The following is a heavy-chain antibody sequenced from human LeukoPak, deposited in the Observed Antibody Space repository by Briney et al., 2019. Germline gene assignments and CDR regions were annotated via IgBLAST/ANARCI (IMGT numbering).Heavy chain of an antibody. V-gene: IGHV4-61*01. CDR3: ARAHEGAFDI. CDR1: GGSISSGTYY. Sequence: SETLSLTCTVSGGSISSGTYYWSWIRQPPGKGLEWIGYIYYSGSTNYNPSLKSRVTISVDTSKNQFSLKLSSVTAADTAVYYCARAHEGAFDIWGQGTMVTVSS. CDR2: IYYSGST. J-gene: IGHJ3*02.